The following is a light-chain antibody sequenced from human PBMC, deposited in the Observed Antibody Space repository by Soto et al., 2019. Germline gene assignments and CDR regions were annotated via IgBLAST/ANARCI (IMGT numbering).Light chain of an antibody. J-gene: IGKJ1*01. V-gene: IGKV1-16*01. CDR2: AAS. CDR1: QDIANF. Sequence: ILMTQSPSSLSAFFGDRVTITCRASQDIANFLAWYQQKPGKAPKLLIYAASTLPRGVPSRFSGSGSGTKFTLTIASLQPDDFATYYCQQYETFSGTFGPGTKVDI. CDR3: QQYETFSGT.